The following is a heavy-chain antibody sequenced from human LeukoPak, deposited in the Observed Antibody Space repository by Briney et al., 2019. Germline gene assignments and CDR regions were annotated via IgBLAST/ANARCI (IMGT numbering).Heavy chain of an antibody. CDR1: GGSISSSSYY. V-gene: IGHV4-39*07. CDR2: IYYSGST. Sequence: PSETLSLTCTVSGGSISSSSYYWGWIRQPPGKGLEWIGSIYYSGSTYYNPSLKSRVTISVDTSKNQFSLKLSSVTAADTAVYYCARDIFYSSSFQAYYFDYWGQGTLVTVSS. CDR3: ARDIFYSSSFQAYYFDY. J-gene: IGHJ4*02. D-gene: IGHD6-6*01.